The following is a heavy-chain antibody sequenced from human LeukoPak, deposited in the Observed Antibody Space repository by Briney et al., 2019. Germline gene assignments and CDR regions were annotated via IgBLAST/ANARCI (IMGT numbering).Heavy chain of an antibody. J-gene: IGHJ6*02. Sequence: ASVKVSCKASGYTFTGYYMHWVRQAPGQGLEWMGWINPNSGGTNYAQKFQGRVTMTRDTSISTAYMELSRLRSDDTAVYYCARVGSLAAAGMDYGMDVWGQGTTVTVSS. D-gene: IGHD6-13*01. CDR2: INPNSGGT. CDR1: GYTFTGYY. CDR3: ARVGSLAAAGMDYGMDV. V-gene: IGHV1-2*02.